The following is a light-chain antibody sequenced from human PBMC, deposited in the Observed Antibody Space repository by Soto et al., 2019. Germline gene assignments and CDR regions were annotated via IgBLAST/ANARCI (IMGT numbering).Light chain of an antibody. V-gene: IGLV2-14*01. Sequence: QSALTQPASVSGSPGQSITISCTGTSSDVGGYNYVSWYQQHPGKAPKLMIYEVSNRPSGVSNGFSGSKSGNTAYLTISGLQAEDEADYYCSSYTSRSTRVFGGGTKVTVL. J-gene: IGLJ3*02. CDR1: SSDVGGYNY. CDR2: EVS. CDR3: SSYTSRSTRV.